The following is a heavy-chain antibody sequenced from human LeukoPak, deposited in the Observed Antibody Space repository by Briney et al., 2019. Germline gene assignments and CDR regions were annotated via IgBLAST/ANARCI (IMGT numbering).Heavy chain of an antibody. D-gene: IGHD1-1*01. CDR3: AKLLTAGTTSDY. V-gene: IGHV3-30*18. CDR1: GFTFSSYA. CDR2: ISYDGSNK. Sequence: PGRSLRLSCAASGFTFSSYAMHWVRQAPGKGLEWVAVISYDGSNKYYADSVKGRFTISRDNSKSTLYLQMNSLRAEDTAVYYCAKLLTAGTTSDYWGQGTLVTVSS. J-gene: IGHJ4*02.